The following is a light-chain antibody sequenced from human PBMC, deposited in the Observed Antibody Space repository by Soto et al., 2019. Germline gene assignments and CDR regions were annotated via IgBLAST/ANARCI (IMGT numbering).Light chain of an antibody. CDR3: LQLNSYPIT. CDR2: VVS. CDR1: QGISSY. J-gene: IGKJ5*01. V-gene: IGKV1-9*01. Sequence: DIQLTQSPSFLSASVGDRVTITCRASQGISSYLAWYQQKPGKAPKLLIYVVSTLQSGVPSRFSGSGSGTEFTLTISSLQPEDFATYYCLQLNSYPITFGQGTRLEIK.